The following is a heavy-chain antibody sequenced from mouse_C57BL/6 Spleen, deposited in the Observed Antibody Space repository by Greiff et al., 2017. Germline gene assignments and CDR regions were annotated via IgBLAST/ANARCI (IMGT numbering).Heavy chain of an antibody. D-gene: IGHD2-4*01. CDR3: AGRYDYDGDYFDY. CDR2: IYPGSGST. V-gene: IGHV1-55*01. Sequence: VQLQQPGAELVKPGASVKMSCKASGYTFTSYWITWVKQRPGQGLEWIGDIYPGSGSTNYNEKFKSKATLTVDTSSSTAYMQLSSLTSEDSAVYYCAGRYDYDGDYFDYWGQGTTLTVSS. J-gene: IGHJ2*01. CDR1: GYTFTSYW.